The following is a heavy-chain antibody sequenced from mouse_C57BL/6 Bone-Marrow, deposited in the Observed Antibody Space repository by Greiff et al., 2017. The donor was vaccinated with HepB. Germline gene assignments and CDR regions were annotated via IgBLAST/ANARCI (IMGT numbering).Heavy chain of an antibody. V-gene: IGHV1-82*01. D-gene: IGHD1-1*01. Sequence: VQLQQSGPELVKPGASVKISCKASGYAFSSSWMNWVKQRPGKGLEWIGRIYPGDGDTNYNGKFKGKATLTAEKSSSTAYMQLSSLTSEDSAVYFCAREEGLYYGSSHWYFDVWGTGTTVTVSS. CDR3: AREEGLYYGSSHWYFDV. CDR1: GYAFSSSW. J-gene: IGHJ1*03. CDR2: IYPGDGDT.